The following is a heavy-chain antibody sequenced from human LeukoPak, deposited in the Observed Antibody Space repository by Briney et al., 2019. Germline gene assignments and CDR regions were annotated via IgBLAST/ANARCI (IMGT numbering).Heavy chain of an antibody. CDR3: ARAHNWKYGTFDY. Sequence: GGSLRLSCAASGITFSSYGMSWVRQAPGKGLEWVSSISSTGGTTYYADSVKGRFTISRDNAKNSLYLQMNGLRAEDTAVYYCARAHNWKYGTFDYWGQGTLVTVSS. D-gene: IGHD1-7*01. CDR2: ISSTGGTT. J-gene: IGHJ4*02. V-gene: IGHV3-23*01. CDR1: GITFSSYG.